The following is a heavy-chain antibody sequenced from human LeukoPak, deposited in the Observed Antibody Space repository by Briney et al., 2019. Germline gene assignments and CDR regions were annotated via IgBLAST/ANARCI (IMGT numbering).Heavy chain of an antibody. Sequence: KPSETLSLTCAVYGGSFSGYYWSWIRQPPGKGLEWVSYISSSGSTIYYADSVKGRFTISRDNAKNSLYLQMNSLRAEDTAVYYCARVTSRVVRGVIIFWFDPWGQGTLVTVSS. CDR3: ARVTSRVVRGVIIFWFDP. CDR1: GGSFSGYY. J-gene: IGHJ5*02. V-gene: IGHV3-11*01. CDR2: ISSSGSTI. D-gene: IGHD3-10*01.